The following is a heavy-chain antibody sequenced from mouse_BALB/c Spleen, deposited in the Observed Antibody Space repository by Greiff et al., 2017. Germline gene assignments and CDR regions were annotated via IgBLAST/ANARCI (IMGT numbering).Heavy chain of an antibody. V-gene: IGHV3-2*02. J-gene: IGHJ3*01. CDR3: ATGGAVRTSPPFAY. CDR1: GYSITSDYS. CDR2: ISSSGST. Sequence: EVKLQESGPGLVKPSQSLSLTCTVTGYSITSDYSWYCIRQFPGNKLEWMGYISSSGSTSYNPSLKSRISITRDTSKNQFFLHLNSVPAEDTATYYCATGGAVRTSPPFAYWGQGTLVTVSA. D-gene: IGHD6-1*01.